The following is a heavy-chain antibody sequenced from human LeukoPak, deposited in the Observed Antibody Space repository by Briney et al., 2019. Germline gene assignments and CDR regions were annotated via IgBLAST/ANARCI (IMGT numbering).Heavy chain of an antibody. Sequence: GGSLRLSCAASGFTFSSYGMHWVRQAPGKGLEWVAFIRYDGSTKYYADSVKGRFTISRDNSKNTLYLQMNSLRAEDAAVYYCAKGSLGYCSSTSCPNFDYWGQGTLVTVSS. CDR2: IRYDGSTK. CDR1: GFTFSSYG. V-gene: IGHV3-30*02. J-gene: IGHJ4*02. CDR3: AKGSLGYCSSTSCPNFDY. D-gene: IGHD2-2*01.